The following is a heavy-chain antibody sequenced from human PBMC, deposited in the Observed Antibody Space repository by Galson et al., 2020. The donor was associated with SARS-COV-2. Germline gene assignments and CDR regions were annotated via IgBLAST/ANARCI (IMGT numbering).Heavy chain of an antibody. D-gene: IGHD1-26*01. CDR1: GGSFSGYY. V-gene: IGHV4-34*01. Sequence: SQASETLSLTCAVYGGSFSGYYWSWIRQPPGKGLEWIGEINHSGSTHYNPSLKSRVTISVDTSKNQFSLKLSSVTAADTAVYYCARGLMVGSYYYWGQGTLVTVSS. CDR2: INHSGST. J-gene: IGHJ4*02. CDR3: ARGLMVGSYYY.